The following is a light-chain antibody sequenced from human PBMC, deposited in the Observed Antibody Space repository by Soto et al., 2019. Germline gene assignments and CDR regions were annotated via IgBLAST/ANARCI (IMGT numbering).Light chain of an antibody. CDR3: QQLNSYPLT. Sequence: DIQMTQSPSSLSASVGDRVTITCRASQSISNYFNWYQQKPGKAPKLLIYAASSLQSGVPSRFSGSGSGTDFTLTISSLQPEDFATYYCQQLNSYPLTFGGGTKVDIK. V-gene: IGKV1-39*01. J-gene: IGKJ4*01. CDR2: AAS. CDR1: QSISNY.